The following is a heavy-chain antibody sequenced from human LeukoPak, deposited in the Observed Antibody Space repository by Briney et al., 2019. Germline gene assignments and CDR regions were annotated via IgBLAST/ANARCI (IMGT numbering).Heavy chain of an antibody. CDR2: INHSGST. Sequence: TTSETLSLTCAVYGGSFSGYYWSWIRQPPGKGLEWIGEINHSGSTNYNPSLKSRVTISVDTSKNQFSLKLSSVTAADTAVYYCAREVGITGTTWDYWGQGTLVTVSS. CDR1: GGSFSGYY. CDR3: AREVGITGTTWDY. D-gene: IGHD1-20*01. V-gene: IGHV4-34*01. J-gene: IGHJ4*02.